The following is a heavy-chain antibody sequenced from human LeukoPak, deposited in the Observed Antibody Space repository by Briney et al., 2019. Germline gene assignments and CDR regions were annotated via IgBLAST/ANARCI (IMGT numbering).Heavy chain of an antibody. CDR1: GFTFSSYW. D-gene: IGHD6-19*01. CDR3: ARDSSGWYRHQKT. V-gene: IGHV3-7*01. J-gene: IGHJ5*02. CDR2: IKQDGSEK. Sequence: GRSLRLSCAASGFTFSSYWMSWVRQAPGKGLEWVANIKQDGSEKYYVDSVKGRFTISRDNAKNSLYLQMNSLRAEDTAVYYCARDSSGWYRHQKTWGQGTLVTVSS.